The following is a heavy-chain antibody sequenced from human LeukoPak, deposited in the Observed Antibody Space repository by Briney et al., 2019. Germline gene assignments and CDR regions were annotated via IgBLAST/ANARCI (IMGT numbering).Heavy chain of an antibody. V-gene: IGHV3-33*01. CDR1: GFTFSSYG. D-gene: IGHD6-19*01. J-gene: IGHJ4*02. CDR2: IWYDGSNK. Sequence: HPGGSLRLSCAASGFTFSSYGMHWVRQAPGKGLEWVAVIWYDGSNKYYADSVKGRFTISRDNSKNTLYLQMNSLRAEDTAVYYCARDSSGWSGFDYWGQGTLVPVSS. CDR3: ARDSSGWSGFDY.